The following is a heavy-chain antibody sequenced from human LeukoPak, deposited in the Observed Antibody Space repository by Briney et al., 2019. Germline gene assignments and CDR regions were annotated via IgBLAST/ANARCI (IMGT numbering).Heavy chain of an antibody. CDR2: ISSSSAYI. D-gene: IGHD1-1*01. J-gene: IGHJ3*02. CDR3: ASLKIRRIGNAFDI. CDR1: GFTLATYS. V-gene: IGHV3-21*01. Sequence: GGSLRLSCAASGFTLATYSMNWVRQAPGKGLEWVSSISSSSAYIYYADSVKGRFTISRDNAKESLFLQMNSLRPGDTALYYCASLKIRRIGNAFDIWGQGTMVTVSS.